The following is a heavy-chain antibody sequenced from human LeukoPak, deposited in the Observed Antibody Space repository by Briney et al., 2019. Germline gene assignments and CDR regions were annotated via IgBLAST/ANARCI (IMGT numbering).Heavy chain of an antibody. CDR1: GYTFTDLY. J-gene: IGHJ4*02. CDR2: INPKSGDT. Sequence: ASVKVSCKAFGYTFTDLYVHWVRQAPGQGLEWMGWINPKSGDTKYVQKLQGRLTMTRDTSLRTAYMELTRLRSDDTAVFYCATYCGGDCAPGGYWGQGTLVTVSS. CDR3: ATYCGGDCAPGGY. D-gene: IGHD2-21*01. V-gene: IGHV1-2*02.